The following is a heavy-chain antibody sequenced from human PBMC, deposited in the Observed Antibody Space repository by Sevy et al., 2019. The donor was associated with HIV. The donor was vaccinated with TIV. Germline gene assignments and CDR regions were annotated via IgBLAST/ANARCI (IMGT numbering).Heavy chain of an antibody. Sequence: GGSLRLSCAASGFTFSSYAMSWVRQAPGKGLEWVSAISGSGGSTYYADSVKGRFTISRDNSKNTLYLQMNSLRAEDTAVYYCAKDPGIEAAGTLTPATWKYFQHWGQGTLVTVSS. D-gene: IGHD6-13*01. V-gene: IGHV3-23*01. CDR1: GFTFSSYA. CDR3: AKDPGIEAAGTLTPATWKYFQH. CDR2: ISGSGGST. J-gene: IGHJ1*01.